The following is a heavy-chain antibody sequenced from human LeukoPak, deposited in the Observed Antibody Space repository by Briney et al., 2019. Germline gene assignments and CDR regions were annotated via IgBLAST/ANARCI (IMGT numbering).Heavy chain of an antibody. V-gene: IGHV4-61*01. Sequence: SETLSLTCTVSGYSISSGYYWGWIRQPPGKGLEWIGYIYYSGSTNCNPSLKSRVTISVDTSKNQFSLKLSSVTAADTAVYYCARVGIFGVVNWFDPWGQGTLVTVSS. J-gene: IGHJ5*02. CDR2: IYYSGST. D-gene: IGHD3-3*02. CDR3: ARVGIFGVVNWFDP. CDR1: GYSISSGYY.